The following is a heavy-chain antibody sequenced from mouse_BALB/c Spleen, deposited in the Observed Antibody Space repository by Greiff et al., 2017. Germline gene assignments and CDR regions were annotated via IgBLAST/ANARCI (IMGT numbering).Heavy chain of an antibody. Sequence: QVQLQQPGAELVKPGASVKLSCTASGYTFTSYWMHWVKQRPGQGLEWIGEIDPSDSYTNYNQKFKGQATMTVDKTASTAYMQLSSLTSEDSAVYYCARRGGTTVVEAYWGQGTTVTVSA. CDR3: ARRGGTTVVEAY. CDR2: IDPSDSYT. V-gene: IGHV1-69*02. CDR1: GYTFTSYW. D-gene: IGHD1-1*01. J-gene: IGHJ3*01.